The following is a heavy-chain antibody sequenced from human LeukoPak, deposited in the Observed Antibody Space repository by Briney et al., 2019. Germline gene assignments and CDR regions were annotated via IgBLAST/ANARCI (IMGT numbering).Heavy chain of an antibody. CDR3: VSGDYGNY. Sequence: GGSLRLSCAVSGFAFSSYWLHWVRQAPGKGLVWVSRVNSDGSSTNYADSVEGRFTVSRDNAKNTLFLQMNSLRVEDTALYYCVSGDYGNYWGQGTLVTVSS. J-gene: IGHJ4*02. CDR1: GFAFSSYW. CDR2: VNSDGSST. D-gene: IGHD4-17*01. V-gene: IGHV3-74*01.